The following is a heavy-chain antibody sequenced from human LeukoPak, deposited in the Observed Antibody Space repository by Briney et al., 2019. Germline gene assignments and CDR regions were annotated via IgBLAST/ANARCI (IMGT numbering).Heavy chain of an antibody. CDR1: GYTFTSFG. CDR2: INTNTGNP. CDR3: ARGSYGYGPYYYYYYGMDV. D-gene: IGHD5-18*01. V-gene: IGHV7-4-1*02. J-gene: IGHJ6*02. Sequence: ASVKVSCRTSGYTFTSFGVSWVRQAPGQGLEWMGWINTNTGNPTYAQGFTGRFVFSLDTSVSTAYLQISSLKAEDTAVYYCARGSYGYGPYYYYYYGMDVWGQGTTVTVSS.